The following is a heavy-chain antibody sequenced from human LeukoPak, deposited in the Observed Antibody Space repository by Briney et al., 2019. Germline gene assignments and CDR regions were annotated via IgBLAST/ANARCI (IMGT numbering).Heavy chain of an antibody. J-gene: IGHJ4*02. V-gene: IGHV1-46*02. CDR2: IKPSGGST. CDR1: GYRFNSYG. CDR3: AREGYCSGGTCYSFDY. D-gene: IGHD2-15*01. Sequence: ASVKVSCKASGYRFNSYGISWVRQAPGQGLEWMGMIKPSGGSTRYAQKFQGRVTMTRDMSTSTVYMELSSLRSEDTAVYFCAREGYCSGGTCYSFDYWGQGTLVTVSS.